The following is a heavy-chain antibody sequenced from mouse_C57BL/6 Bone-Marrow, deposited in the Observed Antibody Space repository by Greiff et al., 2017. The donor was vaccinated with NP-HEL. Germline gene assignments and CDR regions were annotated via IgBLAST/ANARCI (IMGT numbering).Heavy chain of an antibody. CDR1: GFTFSDYG. CDR2: ISSGSSTI. CDR3: ARGGYYVAWFAY. Sequence: EVKLVESGGGLVKPGGSLKLSCAASGFTFSDYGMHWVRQAPEKGLEWVAYISSGSSTIYYADTVKGRFTISRDNATNTLFLQMTSLRSEDTAMYYCARGGYYVAWFAYWGQGTLVTVSA. V-gene: IGHV5-17*01. J-gene: IGHJ3*01. D-gene: IGHD2-3*01.